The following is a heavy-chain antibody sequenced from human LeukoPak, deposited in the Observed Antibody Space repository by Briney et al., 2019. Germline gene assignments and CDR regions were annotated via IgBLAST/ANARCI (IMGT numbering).Heavy chain of an antibody. Sequence: GGSLRLSCAASGFTFSSFEMNWVRQAPGKGLEGVSYISSSAITIYYADSVKGRFTISRDNAKNSLYLQMNSLRAEDTAVYYCASDPFDSSGYYPLDYWGQGTLVTVSS. CDR3: ASDPFDSSGYYPLDY. CDR2: ISSSAITI. V-gene: IGHV3-48*03. J-gene: IGHJ4*02. D-gene: IGHD3-22*01. CDR1: GFTFSSFE.